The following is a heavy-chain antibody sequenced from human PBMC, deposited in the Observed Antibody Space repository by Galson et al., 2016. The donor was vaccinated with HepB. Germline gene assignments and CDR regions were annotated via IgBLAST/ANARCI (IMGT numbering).Heavy chain of an antibody. D-gene: IGHD2-2*01. V-gene: IGHV1-69*06. Sequence: SVKVSCKASGGTFSNYGTSWVRQAPGQGLEWMGGIIPVFPPANYAQRFQGRVTIIADKSTSTAHMELSNLRSDDTAVYFCARTRVDYTYLYQYGMDVWGQGTTVTVSS. CDR2: IIPVFPPA. J-gene: IGHJ6*02. CDR3: ARTRVDYTYLYQYGMDV. CDR1: GGTFSNYG.